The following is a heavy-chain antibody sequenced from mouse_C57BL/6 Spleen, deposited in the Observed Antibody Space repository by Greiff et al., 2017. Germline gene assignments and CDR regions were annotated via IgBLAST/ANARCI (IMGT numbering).Heavy chain of an antibody. CDR1: GYTFTSYW. Sequence: QVQLQQPGAELVRPGTSVKLSCKASGYTFTSYWMHWVKQRPGQGLEWIGVFDPSDSYPNYNQQFKGQATFTVDTSTSPASMQLSSLTAEDSAVYYCAREGTAQATLFDDWGQGTTLTVAS. CDR3: AREGTAQATLFDD. J-gene: IGHJ2*01. V-gene: IGHV1-59*01. D-gene: IGHD3-2*02. CDR2: FDPSDSYP.